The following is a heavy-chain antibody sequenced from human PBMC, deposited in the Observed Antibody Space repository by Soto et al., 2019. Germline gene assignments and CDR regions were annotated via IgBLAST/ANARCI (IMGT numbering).Heavy chain of an antibody. J-gene: IGHJ4*02. Sequence: QIQLVQSGAEVKRPGASVRVSCKASGYTFLSYGIIWVRQAPGQGLEWMGWISTYNGNTNYAKKLQDKVTMTTDTSTNTAYLEVGSLRSDDTAVYYCARAPDYYASVVQLEYWGQGTLVTVSS. CDR1: GYTFLSYG. CDR2: ISTYNGNT. V-gene: IGHV1-18*01. CDR3: ARAPDYYASVVQLEY. D-gene: IGHD3-10*01.